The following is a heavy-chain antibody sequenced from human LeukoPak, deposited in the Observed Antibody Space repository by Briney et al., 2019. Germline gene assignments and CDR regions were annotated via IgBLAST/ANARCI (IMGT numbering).Heavy chain of an antibody. CDR3: ASLGRSSGRDY. Sequence: GGSLRLSCAASGFTFSDFEMNWVRQAAGKGLEWVSYISVTGSTVYYADFVKGRFTISRDNAKNSLYLQMDSLRAEDTAVYYCASLGRSSGRDYWGQGTLVTVSS. D-gene: IGHD6-6*01. V-gene: IGHV3-48*03. CDR1: GFTFSDFE. J-gene: IGHJ4*02. CDR2: ISVTGSTV.